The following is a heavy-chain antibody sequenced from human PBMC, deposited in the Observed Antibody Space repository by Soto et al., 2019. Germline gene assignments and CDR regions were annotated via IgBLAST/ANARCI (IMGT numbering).Heavy chain of an antibody. CDR3: ARASSSSSAADY. Sequence: QVQLQESGPGLVKASQTLSLICSVSGESISSGGYYWSWIRHHPGKGLEWIGYIYDSGSAYYNPALKSRVTISMDTSKNHFAMKLSSVTAADTAVYYCARASSSSSAADYWGQGTLITVSS. CDR2: IYDSGSA. D-gene: IGHD6-6*01. J-gene: IGHJ4*02. CDR1: GESISSGGYY. V-gene: IGHV4-31*03.